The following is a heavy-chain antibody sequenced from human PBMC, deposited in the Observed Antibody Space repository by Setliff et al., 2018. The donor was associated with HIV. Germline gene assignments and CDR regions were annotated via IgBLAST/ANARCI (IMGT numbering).Heavy chain of an antibody. V-gene: IGHV4-34*01. Sequence: SQTLSLTCAVYGGSFTAHFWAWIRQPPGKGLQWIGEINQSGSANYNPSLKSRATISRDTSKSQFSLKLTSVTAADTGVYFCARGTTVPFTNSWYYVDPWGRGSPVTVSS. J-gene: IGHJ5*02. D-gene: IGHD6-13*01. CDR2: INQSGSA. CDR1: GGSFTAHF. CDR3: ARGTTVPFTNSWYYVDP.